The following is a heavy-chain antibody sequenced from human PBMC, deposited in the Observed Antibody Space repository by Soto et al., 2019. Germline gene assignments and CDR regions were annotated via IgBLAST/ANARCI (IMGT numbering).Heavy chain of an antibody. CDR1: GGSFSGYY. D-gene: IGHD3-10*01. V-gene: IGHV4-34*01. CDR3: ARGRGALRGVYDV. J-gene: IGHJ6*02. Sequence: SETLSLTCAVYGGSFSGYYWSWIRQPPGKGLEWIGEINHSGSTNYNPSLKSRVTISVDTSKNQFSLKLSSVTAADTAVYYCARGRGALRGVYDVWGQGTTVTVS. CDR2: INHSGST.